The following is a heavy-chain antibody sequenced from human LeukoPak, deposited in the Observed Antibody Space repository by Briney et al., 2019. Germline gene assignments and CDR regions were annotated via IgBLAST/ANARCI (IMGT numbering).Heavy chain of an antibody. CDR3: ASSGGPFVDIVATIYWTY. V-gene: IGHV1-46*01. CDR1: NYTYTDYG. CDR2: INPSGGST. Sequence: GASVKVSCKASNYTYTDYGINWVRQAPGQGLEWMGIINPSGGSTSYAQKFQGGVTMTRDTSISTAYMELSRLRSDDTAVYYCASSGGPFVDIVATIYWTYWGQGTLVTVSS. D-gene: IGHD5-12*01. J-gene: IGHJ4*02.